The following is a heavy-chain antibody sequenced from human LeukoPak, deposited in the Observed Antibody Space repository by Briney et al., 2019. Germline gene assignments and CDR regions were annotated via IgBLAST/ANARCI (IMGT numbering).Heavy chain of an antibody. CDR2: ILYDGSNQ. J-gene: IGHJ6*02. Sequence: PGGSLRLACAASGFTFDDYGMSWVRQAPGKGLEWVAVILYDGSNQYYADSVKGRFTISRDNSKNTLYLQMNSLRPEDTAVYYCAKRPDDYSYGMDVWGQGTTVTVSS. CDR3: AKRPDDYSYGMDV. CDR1: GFTFDDYG. V-gene: IGHV3-30*18.